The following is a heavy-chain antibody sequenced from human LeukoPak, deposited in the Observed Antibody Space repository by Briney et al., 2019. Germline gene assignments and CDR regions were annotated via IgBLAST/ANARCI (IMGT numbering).Heavy chain of an antibody. J-gene: IGHJ6*02. CDR1: GGSFSGYY. CDR2: INHSGST. V-gene: IGHV4-34*01. Sequence: PSETLSLTCAVYGGSFSGYYWSWIRQPPGKGLEWIGEINHSGSTNYNPSLKSRVTISVDTSKNQFSLKLSSVTAADTAVYYCARGRGYSGYVDYYYYYGMDVWGQGTTVTVSS. D-gene: IGHD5-12*01. CDR3: ARGRGYSGYVDYYYYYGMDV.